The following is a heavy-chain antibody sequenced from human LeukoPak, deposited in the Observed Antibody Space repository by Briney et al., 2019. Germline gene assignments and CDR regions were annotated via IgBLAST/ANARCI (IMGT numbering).Heavy chain of an antibody. Sequence: GGSLRLSCAASGFTFSSYGMHWVRQAPGKGLEWVAVISYDGSNKYYADSVKGRFTISRDNSKNTLYLQMNSLRAEDTAVYYCAKSSARRQYYYGMDVWGKGTTVTVSP. CDR3: AKSSARRQYYYGMDV. CDR1: GFTFSSYG. D-gene: IGHD6-19*01. CDR2: ISYDGSNK. V-gene: IGHV3-30*18. J-gene: IGHJ6*04.